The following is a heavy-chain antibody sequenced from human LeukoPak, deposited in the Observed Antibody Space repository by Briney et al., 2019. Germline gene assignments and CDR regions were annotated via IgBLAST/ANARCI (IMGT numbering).Heavy chain of an antibody. D-gene: IGHD3-10*01. J-gene: IGHJ4*02. CDR3: TKGGYYFDY. CDR2: IYYTGST. CDR1: GGPIRSYY. V-gene: IGHV4-59*01. Sequence: SETLSLTCTVSGGPIRSYYWSWIRQTPGKGLEWTGHIYYTGSTNYNPSLKSRVTLSVDTSKNQFSLKLTSVIAADTAVYYCTKGGYYFDYWGQGTLVTVSS.